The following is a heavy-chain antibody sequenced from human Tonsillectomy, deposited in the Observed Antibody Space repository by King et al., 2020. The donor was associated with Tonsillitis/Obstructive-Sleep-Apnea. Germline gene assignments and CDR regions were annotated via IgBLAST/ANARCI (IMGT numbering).Heavy chain of an antibody. CDR1: GFIFSSYW. CDR3: ARGTSVSSSYYYVF. Sequence: VQLVESGGGLVKPGGSLRLSCAASGFIFSSYWMSWVRQAPGKGLEWVANIKQDGSEQYYVDSVKGRFTISRDNAKNSLYLQMNSLRAEDTAVYYCARGTSVSSSYYYVFWGQGTLVTVSS. V-gene: IGHV3-7*03. D-gene: IGHD3-22*01. J-gene: IGHJ4*02. CDR2: IKQDGSEQ.